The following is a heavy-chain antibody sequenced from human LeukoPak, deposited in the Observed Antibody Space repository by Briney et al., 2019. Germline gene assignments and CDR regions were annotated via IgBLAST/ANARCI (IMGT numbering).Heavy chain of an antibody. D-gene: IGHD6-25*01. CDR1: GGSISNYY. J-gene: IGHJ6*03. V-gene: IGHV4-39*01. CDR2: IYYSGST. CDR3: ARLTAPDYYYYYMDV. Sequence: SETLSLTCTVSGGSISNYYWGWIRQPPGKGLEWIGSIYYSGSTYYNPFLKSRVTISVDTPKNQFSLKLSSVTAADTAVYYCARLTAPDYYYYYMDVWGKGTTVTVSS.